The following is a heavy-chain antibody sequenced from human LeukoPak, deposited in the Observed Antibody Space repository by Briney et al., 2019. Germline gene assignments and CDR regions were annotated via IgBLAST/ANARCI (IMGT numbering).Heavy chain of an antibody. CDR1: GGSISSYY. V-gene: IGHV4-4*07. Sequence: PSXXLXLTCTVSGGSISSYYWSWIRQPAGKGLEWIGRIYTSGSTNYNPSLKSRVTMSVDTSKNQFSLKLSSVTAADTAVYYCARDASSGWYGYFDYWGQGTLVTVSS. CDR2: IYTSGST. CDR3: ARDASSGWYGYFDY. D-gene: IGHD6-19*01. J-gene: IGHJ4*02.